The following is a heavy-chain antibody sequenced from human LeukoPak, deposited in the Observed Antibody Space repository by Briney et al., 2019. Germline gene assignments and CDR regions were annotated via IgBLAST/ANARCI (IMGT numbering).Heavy chain of an antibody. CDR2: NYYSGST. CDR1: GGSISSYY. D-gene: IGHD4-17*01. Sequence: SETLSLTCTVSGGSISSYYWSWIRQPPGNGLEWIGYNYYSGSTNYNPSLKSRVTISVDTSKNHFSLKLSSVTAADTAVYYCARGDGDYGWFDPWGQGTLVTVSS. V-gene: IGHV4-59*01. J-gene: IGHJ5*02. CDR3: ARGDGDYGWFDP.